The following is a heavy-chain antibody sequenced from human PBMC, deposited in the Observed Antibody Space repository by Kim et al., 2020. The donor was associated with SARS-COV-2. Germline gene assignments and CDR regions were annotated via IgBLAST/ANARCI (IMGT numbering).Heavy chain of an antibody. D-gene: IGHD6-6*01. CDR3: AKSRAYRSSSVDLDF. Sequence: GGSLRLSCVASGFTFSSYAMNWVRQAPGKGLEWVSALSGSGGSTYYADSVKGRFIISRDNSKNTLYLQMSSLRAEDTAVYYCAKSRAYRSSSVDLDFWGQGTPVTVSS. J-gene: IGHJ4*02. V-gene: IGHV3-23*01. CDR2: LSGSGGST. CDR1: GFTFSSYA.